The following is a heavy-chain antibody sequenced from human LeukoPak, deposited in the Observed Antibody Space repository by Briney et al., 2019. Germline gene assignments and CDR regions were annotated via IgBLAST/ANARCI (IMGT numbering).Heavy chain of an antibody. CDR3: AKSRPPYYYDGSGYYFYY. CDR2: IWYDGSNK. V-gene: IGHV3-33*06. J-gene: IGHJ4*02. Sequence: GGSLRLSCAASGFTFSSYGMHWVRQAPGKGLEWVAVIWYDGSNKYYADSVKGRFTISRDNSKNTLYLQMDSLRAEDTAVYYCAKSRPPYYYDGSGYYFYYWGQGTLVTVSS. D-gene: IGHD3-22*01. CDR1: GFTFSSYG.